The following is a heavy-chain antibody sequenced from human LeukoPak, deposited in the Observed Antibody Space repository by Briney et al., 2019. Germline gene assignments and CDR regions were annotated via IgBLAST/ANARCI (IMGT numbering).Heavy chain of an antibody. D-gene: IGHD3-10*01. J-gene: IGHJ6*02. Sequence: GESLRISCKGSGFSFTSYWIGWVRQMPGKGLEWMGIIYPGDSDTRYSPSFQGQVTISADKSISTAYLQWSSLKASDTAMYYCARGYYYGSGSYYNRKDYYGMDVWGQGTTVTVSS. CDR2: IYPGDSDT. V-gene: IGHV5-51*01. CDR3: ARGYYYGSGSYYNRKDYYGMDV. CDR1: GFSFTSYW.